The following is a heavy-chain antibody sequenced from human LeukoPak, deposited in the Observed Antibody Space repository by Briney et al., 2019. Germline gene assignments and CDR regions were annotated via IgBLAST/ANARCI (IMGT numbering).Heavy chain of an antibody. Sequence: PGRSLRLSCAASGFTFSSYGMHWVRQAPGKGLEWVAVIWYDGSNTYYADSVKGRFTISRDNSKNTLYLQMNSLRAEDTAVYYCARGYGSGYLFDYWGHGTLVTVSS. CDR3: ARGYGSGYLFDY. CDR1: GFTFSSYG. CDR2: IWYDGSNT. J-gene: IGHJ4*01. D-gene: IGHD3-22*01. V-gene: IGHV3-33*01.